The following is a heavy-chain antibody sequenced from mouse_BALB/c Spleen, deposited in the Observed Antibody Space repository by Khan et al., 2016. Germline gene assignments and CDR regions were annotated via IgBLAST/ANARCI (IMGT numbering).Heavy chain of an antibody. V-gene: IGHV9-1*02. Sequence: QIQLVQSGPELKRPGKTVKISCKASGYTFTNYGINWVKQAPGKGLKWMGWINTYSGESTYADDFKGRFAFSLETSANTAYLQINNLKNEAKATYFCARYRYYYGSSRYFDVWGAGTTVTVSS. CDR3: ARYRYYYGSSRYFDV. J-gene: IGHJ1*01. D-gene: IGHD1-1*01. CDR1: GYTFTNYG. CDR2: INTYSGES.